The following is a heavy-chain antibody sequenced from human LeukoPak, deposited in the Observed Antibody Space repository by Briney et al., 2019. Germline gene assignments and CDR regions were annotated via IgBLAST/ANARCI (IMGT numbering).Heavy chain of an antibody. Sequence: GGSLRLSCAVSGFSFSNAWMIWVRQAPGKGLECVGRIKSVSDGETTDYAAPVKGRFIISRDDSRSTLYLQMHSLRTEDTAVYYCTTLWLGPEFWGQGTLVTVSS. J-gene: IGHJ4*02. V-gene: IGHV3-15*01. CDR3: TTLWLGPEF. D-gene: IGHD3-10*01. CDR2: IKSVSDGETT. CDR1: GFSFSNAW.